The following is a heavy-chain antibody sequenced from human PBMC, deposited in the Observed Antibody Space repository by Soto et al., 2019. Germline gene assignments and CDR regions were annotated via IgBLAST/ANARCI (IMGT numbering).Heavy chain of an antibody. CDR2: ISSSGSTI. D-gene: IGHD3-3*01. V-gene: IGHV3-11*01. CDR3: ARKIWSGYYDVPYGMDV. J-gene: IGHJ6*02. Sequence: GGSLRLSCAASGFTFSDYYMSWIRQAPGKGLEWVSYISSSGSTIYYADSVKGRFTISRDNAKNSLYLQMNSLRAEDTAVYYCARKIWSGYYDVPYGMDVWGQGTTVTVSS. CDR1: GFTFSDYY.